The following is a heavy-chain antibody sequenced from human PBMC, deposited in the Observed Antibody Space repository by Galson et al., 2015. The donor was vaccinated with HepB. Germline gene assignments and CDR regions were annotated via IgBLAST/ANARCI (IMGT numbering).Heavy chain of an antibody. V-gene: IGHV3-11*01. CDR1: EFIFSDYY. Sequence: SLRLSCAASEFIFSDYYMTWIRQAPGKGLEWVAYMSSSGSAIYYADSVKGRFAISRDNAKNSLYLQMSSLRVEDTALYYCARGAKDYDVYNAYYDPLRGFYGMDVWGQGTTVTVSS. CDR2: MSSSGSAI. D-gene: IGHD3-3*01. J-gene: IGHJ6*02. CDR3: ARGAKDYDVYNAYYDPLRGFYGMDV.